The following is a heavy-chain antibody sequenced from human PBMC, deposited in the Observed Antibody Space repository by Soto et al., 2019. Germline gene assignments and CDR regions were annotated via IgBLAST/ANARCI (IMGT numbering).Heavy chain of an antibody. CDR1: GLSLTTTGEG. Sequence: SGPTPVNPTQTLTLAWTFAGLSLTTTGEGVGWFRQHPGKSLEWLALIYWDDSARYRPSLKSRLTITKGTSETQVVLTLSNSKPVDTAPSFWVHRTVSGGGWFDPWGQGNLGTVSS. J-gene: IGHJ5*02. V-gene: IGHV2-5*02. D-gene: IGHD6-25*01. CDR2: IYWDDSA. CDR3: VHRTVSGGGWFDP.